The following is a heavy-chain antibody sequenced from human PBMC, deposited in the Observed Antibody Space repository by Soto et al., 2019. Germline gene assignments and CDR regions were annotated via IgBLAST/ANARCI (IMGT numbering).Heavy chain of an antibody. V-gene: IGHV4-59*01. D-gene: IGHD6-6*01. J-gene: IGHJ3*02. CDR1: GGSISSYY. CDR3: ARHSSSHYFDI. CDR2: IYYSGST. Sequence: SETLSLTCTVSGGSISSYYWSWIRQPPGKGLEWIGYIYYSGSTNYKPSLKSRVTTSVDTSKNQFSLKPRYVTAADTAVYDLARHSSSHYFDICGQAKMVTV.